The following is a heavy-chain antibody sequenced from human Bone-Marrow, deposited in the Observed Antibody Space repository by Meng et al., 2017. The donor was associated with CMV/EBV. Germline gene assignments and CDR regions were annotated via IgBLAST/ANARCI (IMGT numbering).Heavy chain of an antibody. D-gene: IGHD5-18*01. CDR3: GRETAMAS. J-gene: IGHJ5*02. CDR2: IGGKSDWT. Sequence: SLRLSCAASGFTFSSYSMNWVRQAPGKGLEWVSSIGGKSDWTVYADSVKGRFTISRDNSKNTIYLQMNSLRAEDTAVYFCGRETAMASWGQGTLVTVSS. CDR1: GFTFSSYS. V-gene: IGHV3-23*01.